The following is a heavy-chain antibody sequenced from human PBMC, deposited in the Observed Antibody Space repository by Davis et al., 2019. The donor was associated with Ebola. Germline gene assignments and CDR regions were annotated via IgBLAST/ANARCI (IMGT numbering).Heavy chain of an antibody. CDR1: GGSFSGYY. V-gene: IGHV4-30-4*08. CDR3: ARGLVPAAINIGYSWFDP. D-gene: IGHD2-2*01. J-gene: IGHJ5*02. Sequence: MPSETLSLTCAVYGGSFSGYYWSWIRQPPGKGLEWIGYIYYSGSTYYNPSLKSRVTISVDTSKNQFSLKLSSVTAADTAVYYCARGLVPAAINIGYSWFDPWGQGTLVTVSS. CDR2: IYYSGST.